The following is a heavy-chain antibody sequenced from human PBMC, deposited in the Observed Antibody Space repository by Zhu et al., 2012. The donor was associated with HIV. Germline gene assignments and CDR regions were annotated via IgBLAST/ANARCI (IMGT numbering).Heavy chain of an antibody. V-gene: IGHV4-30-4*08. CDR1: GGSISSGDYY. D-gene: IGHD1-26*01. CDR3: ARKQWELLSAFDI. Sequence: QVQLQESGPGLVKPSQTLSLTCTVSGGSISSGDYYWSWARQSPVRGLEWIGYIYYSGTTYYIPSLKSRVTISVDTSKNQFSLKLTSVTAADTAMYYCARKQWELLSAFDIWGQGTMVTVSS. J-gene: IGHJ3*02. CDR2: IYYSGTT.